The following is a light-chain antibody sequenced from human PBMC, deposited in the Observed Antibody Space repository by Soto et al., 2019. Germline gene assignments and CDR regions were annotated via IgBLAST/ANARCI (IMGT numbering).Light chain of an antibody. CDR3: QQRHMWPIT. V-gene: IGKV3-11*01. J-gene: IGKJ5*01. CDR1: QSFRGL. CDR2: DAY. Sequence: EVVMTQSPAILSVSPGERATLSCRASQSFRGLLAWYQQKPGQAPRLLIYDAYNRATGIPPRFSGSGSGTDFTLTISSLEPEDSAVYYCQQRHMWPITFGQGTRLEIK.